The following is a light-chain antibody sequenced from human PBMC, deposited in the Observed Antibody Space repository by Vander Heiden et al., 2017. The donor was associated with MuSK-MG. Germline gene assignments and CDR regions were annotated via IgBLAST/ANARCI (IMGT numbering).Light chain of an antibody. CDR3: MQALQTPRT. CDR2: WAS. J-gene: IGKJ1*01. V-gene: IGKV2-28*01. Sequence: EIRVTQSPRSLRVISGQQASIPCRSSQSLLHSNGYNYLAWYLQKPGQSPQFLVYWASNRASGVPDRFSGSGSGSDFTLNISRVEAEDVAVYYCMQALQTPRTFGQGTKVEIK. CDR1: QSLLHSNGYNY.